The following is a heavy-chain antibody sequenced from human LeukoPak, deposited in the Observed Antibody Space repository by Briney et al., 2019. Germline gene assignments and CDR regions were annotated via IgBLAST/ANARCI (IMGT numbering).Heavy chain of an antibody. J-gene: IGHJ4*02. CDR1: GDSISSSHHY. D-gene: IGHD4-11*01. V-gene: IGHV4-39*07. CDR2: IYNSGNT. CDR3: AGARLNYPFAF. Sequence: SETLSLTCAVSGDSISSSHHYWGWFRQSPGKGLEWIASIYNSGNTYYNPSLESRATVSLDTSKNQVSLSLNSLTAADTAIYFCAGARLNYPFAFWGQGALVTVSS.